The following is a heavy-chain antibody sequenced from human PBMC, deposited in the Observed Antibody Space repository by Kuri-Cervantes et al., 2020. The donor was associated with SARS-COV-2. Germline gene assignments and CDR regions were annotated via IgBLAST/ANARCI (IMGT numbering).Heavy chain of an antibody. CDR3: AKCAFGGVIKAPFGWFDP. J-gene: IGHJ5*02. D-gene: IGHD3-16*02. CDR2: ISGSGGST. CDR1: GWTFSSYA. V-gene: IGHV3-23*01. Sequence: GESLNLSCAASGWTFSSYAMSWVRQAPGKGLGWVSAISGSGGSTYYADSVKGRFTIPRDNSKNTLYLQMNRLRAEDTAVYYCAKCAFGGVIKAPFGWFDPWGQGTLVTVSS.